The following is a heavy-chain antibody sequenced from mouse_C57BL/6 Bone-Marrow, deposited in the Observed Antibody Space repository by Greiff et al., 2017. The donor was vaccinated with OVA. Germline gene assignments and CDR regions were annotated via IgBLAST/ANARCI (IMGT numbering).Heavy chain of an antibody. CDR3: ARSLYDYDEGAWFAY. J-gene: IGHJ3*01. CDR1: GYAFTNYL. CDR2: INPGSGGT. D-gene: IGHD2-4*01. Sequence: VQRVESGAELVRPGTSVKVSCKASGYAFTNYLIEWVKQRPGQGLEWIGVINPGSGGTNYNEKFKGKATLTADKSSSTAYMQLSSLTSEDSAVYFCARSLYDYDEGAWFAYWGQGTLVTVSA. V-gene: IGHV1-54*01.